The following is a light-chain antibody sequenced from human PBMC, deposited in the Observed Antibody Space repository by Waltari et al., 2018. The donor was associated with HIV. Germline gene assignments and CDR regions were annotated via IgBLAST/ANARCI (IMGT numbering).Light chain of an antibody. J-gene: IGLJ3*02. V-gene: IGLV1-40*01. CDR2: VST. Sequence: QSVLTQPPSVSGAPGQRVTISCTGGGSNIGAGYDVHWYQHLPASAPKLLIFVSTPRPVGFPDRFSGSKSDPSSSLAITALQAEDEADYYCQSYDSSLSSVLFGGGTKLTVL. CDR3: QSYDSSLSSVL. CDR1: GSNIGAGYD.